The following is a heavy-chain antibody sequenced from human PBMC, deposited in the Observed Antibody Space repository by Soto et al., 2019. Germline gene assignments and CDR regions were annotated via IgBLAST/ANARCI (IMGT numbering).Heavy chain of an antibody. CDR3: AKDVYGSGIASAHFDY. Sequence: GGSLRLSCAASGFTFSSYAMSWVRQAPGKGLEWVSAISGSGGSTNYADSVKGRFTISRDNSKNTLYLQMNSLRTEDTAVYYCAKDVYGSGIASAHFDYWGQGTLVTVSS. CDR2: ISGSGGST. J-gene: IGHJ4*02. CDR1: GFTFSSYA. V-gene: IGHV3-23*01. D-gene: IGHD3-10*01.